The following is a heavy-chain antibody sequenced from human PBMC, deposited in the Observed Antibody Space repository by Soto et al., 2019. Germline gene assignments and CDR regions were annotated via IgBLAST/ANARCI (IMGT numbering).Heavy chain of an antibody. CDR3: ARDHSQVYCSGGSCYPRWWFDP. V-gene: IGHV3-48*01. Sequence: PGGSLRLSCAASGFTFSSYSMNWVRQAPGKGLEWVSYISSSSSTIYYADSVKGRFTISRDNAKNSLYLQMNSLRAADTAVYYCARDHSQVYCSGGSCYPRWWFDPRGQGTLVTVSS. CDR1: GFTFSSYS. J-gene: IGHJ5*02. D-gene: IGHD2-15*01. CDR2: ISSSSSTI.